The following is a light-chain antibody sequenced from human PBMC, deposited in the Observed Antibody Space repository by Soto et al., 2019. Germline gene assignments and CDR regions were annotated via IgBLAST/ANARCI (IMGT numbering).Light chain of an antibody. CDR1: SSDVGGYNS. Sequence: QSVLTQPPSASGSPGQSVTISCTGTSSDVGGYNSVSWYQQHPGKAPRLMISEVNKRPSGVPDRFSGSKSGNTASLTVSGLQAEDEADYYCSSYAGSNIVFGTGTKLTVL. V-gene: IGLV2-8*01. J-gene: IGLJ1*01. CDR3: SSYAGSNIV. CDR2: EVN.